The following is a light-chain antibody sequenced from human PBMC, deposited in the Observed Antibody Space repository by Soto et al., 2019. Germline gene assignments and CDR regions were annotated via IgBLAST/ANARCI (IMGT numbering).Light chain of an antibody. Sequence: DIQMTQSPSSLSASVGDRVTITCQASQDISNYLNWYQQKPWKAPKLLIYDASNLETGVPSRFSGSGSGTDFTFAISSLQPEDIATYYRQQYDNRPITFGGGTKVEI. CDR3: QQYDNRPIT. CDR2: DAS. CDR1: QDISNY. V-gene: IGKV1-33*01. J-gene: IGKJ4*01.